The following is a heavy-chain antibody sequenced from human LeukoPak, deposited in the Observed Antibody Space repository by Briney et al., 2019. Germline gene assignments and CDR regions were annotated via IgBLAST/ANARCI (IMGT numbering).Heavy chain of an antibody. CDR3: ARYSAAAYYFDY. J-gene: IGHJ4*02. CDR1: GGSISSGNYY. Sequence: KTSQTLSLTCTVSGGSISSGNYYWSWIRQPAGKGLEWIGRIYTSGSTNYNPSLKSRVTISVDTSKNQFSLKLSSVTAADTAVYYCARYSAAAYYFDYWGQGTLVTVSS. D-gene: IGHD2-2*01. V-gene: IGHV4-61*02. CDR2: IYTSGST.